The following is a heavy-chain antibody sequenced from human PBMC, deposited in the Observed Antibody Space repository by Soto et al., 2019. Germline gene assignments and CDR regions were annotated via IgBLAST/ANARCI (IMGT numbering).Heavy chain of an antibody. J-gene: IGHJ4*02. D-gene: IGHD6-19*01. Sequence: EVQLVESGGGLVKSGGSLTLSCEASGFSFDYFCMTWVRQAPGKGLEWVSFISSSASYIYYADSVKGRFTVSRDNAKKSLNLQMNSLRAEDTAVYYCARSRSHWLASDSWGQGTLVTVSA. V-gene: IGHV3-21*01. CDR2: ISSSASYI. CDR1: GFSFDYFC. CDR3: ARSRSHWLASDS.